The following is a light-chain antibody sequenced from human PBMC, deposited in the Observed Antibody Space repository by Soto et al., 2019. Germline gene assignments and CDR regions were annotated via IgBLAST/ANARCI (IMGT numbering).Light chain of an antibody. Sequence: QSVLTQPPSASGTPGQRVTISCSGSSSNIGSNTVNWYQQLPGTAPELLIFINDKRPSGVPDRFSGSKSGTSASRAISGLHSEEEADYYCAACDDSLSTWVFGGGTKLTVL. CDR2: IND. CDR3: AACDDSLSTWV. CDR1: SSNIGSNT. J-gene: IGLJ3*02. V-gene: IGLV1-44*01.